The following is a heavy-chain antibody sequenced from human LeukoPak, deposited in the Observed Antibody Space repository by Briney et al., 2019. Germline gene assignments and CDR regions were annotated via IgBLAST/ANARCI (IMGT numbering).Heavy chain of an antibody. CDR2: ISAYNGNT. CDR3: ARAGAVLLWFGESYSYYYYYMDV. V-gene: IGHV1-18*01. J-gene: IGHJ6*03. D-gene: IGHD3-10*01. Sequence: ASVKVSCKASGYTFTSYGISCMRQAPGQGLEWMGWISAYNGNTNYAQKLQGRVTMTTDTSTSTAYIELRSLRSDDTAVYYCARAGAVLLWFGESYSYYYYYMDVWGKGTTVTVSS. CDR1: GYTFTSYG.